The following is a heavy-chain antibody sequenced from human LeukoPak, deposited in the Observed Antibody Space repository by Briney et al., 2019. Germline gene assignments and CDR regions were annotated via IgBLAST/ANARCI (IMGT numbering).Heavy chain of an antibody. V-gene: IGHV7-4-1*02. Sequence: ASVKVSCKASGYTFTTYPINWVRQAPGQGLEWMGWIDTNTGSPTYAQGLTGRFVFSLDTSVSTAFLQISSLKAEDTAVYYCAREYGSGSYHARSFDYWGQGTLVTVSS. CDR2: IDTNTGSP. CDR3: AREYGSGSYHARSFDY. CDR1: GYTFTTYP. J-gene: IGHJ4*02. D-gene: IGHD3-10*01.